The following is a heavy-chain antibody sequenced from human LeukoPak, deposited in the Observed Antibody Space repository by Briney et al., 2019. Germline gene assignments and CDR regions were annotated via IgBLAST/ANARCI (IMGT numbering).Heavy chain of an antibody. CDR3: ARNNSNGFDF. D-gene: IGHD6-19*01. Sequence: SETLSLTCTVSGYSISGGYYWGWIPQPPGEGLEWIGTIFQSVSTYYNPSLKSRVTTSVDTSKNQFSLKLSSVTAADTAVYYCARNNSNGFDFWSQGTLVTVSS. J-gene: IGHJ4*02. V-gene: IGHV4-38-2*02. CDR2: IFQSVST. CDR1: GYSISGGYY.